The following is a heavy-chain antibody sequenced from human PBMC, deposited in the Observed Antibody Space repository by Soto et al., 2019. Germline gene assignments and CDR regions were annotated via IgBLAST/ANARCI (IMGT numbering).Heavy chain of an antibody. D-gene: IGHD3-22*01. CDR1: GFTFSDYY. Sequence: QVQLVESGGGLVKPGGSLRLSCAASGFTFSDYYMSWIRQAPGKGLEWLSYISSSATTIYYADSVKGRFTISRDNAKNSLYLQMNTLRAEDTAVYYCARGMYYYDTSGYFRFDYWGQGTLVTVSS. CDR2: ISSSATTI. V-gene: IGHV3-11*01. CDR3: ARGMYYYDTSGYFRFDY. J-gene: IGHJ4*02.